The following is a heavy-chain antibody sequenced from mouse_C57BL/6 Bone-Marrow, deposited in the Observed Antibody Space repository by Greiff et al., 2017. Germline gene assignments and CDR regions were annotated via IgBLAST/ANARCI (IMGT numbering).Heavy chain of an antibody. CDR1: GYTFTSYG. CDR3: ARGVWRFAY. V-gene: IGHV1-81*01. CDR2: IYPRSGNT. Sequence: VQLQQSGAELARPGASVKLSCKASGYTFTSYGISWVKQRTGQGLEWIGEIYPRSGNTYYNEKFKGKATLTADKSSSTAYMELRSLTSEYSSVYFCARGVWRFAYWGQGTLVTVSA. J-gene: IGHJ3*01.